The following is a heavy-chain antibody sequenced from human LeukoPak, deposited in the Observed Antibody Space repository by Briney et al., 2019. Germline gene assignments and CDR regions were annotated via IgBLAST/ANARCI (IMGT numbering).Heavy chain of an antibody. Sequence: GASAKVSCKASGYTFTGYYMHWVRQAPGQGLEWMGWINPNSGGTNYAQKFQGRVTMTRDTSISTAYMELSRLRSDDTAVYYCATGYSYGHPVAFDIWGQGTMVTVSS. CDR1: GYTFTGYY. J-gene: IGHJ3*02. CDR2: INPNSGGT. CDR3: ATGYSYGHPVAFDI. D-gene: IGHD5-18*01. V-gene: IGHV1-2*02.